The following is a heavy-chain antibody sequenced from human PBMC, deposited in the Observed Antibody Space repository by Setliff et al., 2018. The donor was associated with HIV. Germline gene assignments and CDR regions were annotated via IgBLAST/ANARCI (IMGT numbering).Heavy chain of an antibody. Sequence: GASVKVSCKASGYSFTSYYMHWVRQAPGQGPEWMGWVNPKSSGTKYAQKFQGRVTMTRDTSIGTAYLELNGLTSDGSAMYYCARALFDNSPLDAWGQGTMVTVSS. CDR1: GYSFTSYY. CDR2: VNPKSSGT. V-gene: IGHV1-2*02. D-gene: IGHD1-20*01. J-gene: IGHJ3*01. CDR3: ARALFDNSPLDA.